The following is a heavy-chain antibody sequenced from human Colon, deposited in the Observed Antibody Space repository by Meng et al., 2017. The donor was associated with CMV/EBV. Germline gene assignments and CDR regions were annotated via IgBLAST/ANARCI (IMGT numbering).Heavy chain of an antibody. D-gene: IGHD6-6*01. Sequence: GESLKISCAASGFTFSRHIMNWVCQAPGKGLEWVSSISSSSSYIYYVDSVLGRFTISRDNAKNSLYLQMNSLRAEDTAVYYCARDSLQSTSSLDYWGQGTLVTVSS. CDR1: GFTFSRHI. CDR2: ISSSSSYI. V-gene: IGHV3-21*01. J-gene: IGHJ4*02. CDR3: ARDSLQSTSSLDY.